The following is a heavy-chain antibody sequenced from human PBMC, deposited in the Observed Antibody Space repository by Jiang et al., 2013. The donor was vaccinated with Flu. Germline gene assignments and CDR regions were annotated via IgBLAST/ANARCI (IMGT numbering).Heavy chain of an antibody. J-gene: IGHJ4*02. CDR3: ASGTMVRGVIGD. CDR1: GFTFSSYA. V-gene: IGHV3-30-3*01. CDR2: ISYDGSNK. Sequence: RLSCAASGFTFSSYAMHWVRQAPGKGLEWVAVISYDGSNKYYADSVKGRFTISRDNSKNTLYLQMNSLRAEDTAVYYCASGTMVRGVIGDWGQGTLVTVSS. D-gene: IGHD3-10*01.